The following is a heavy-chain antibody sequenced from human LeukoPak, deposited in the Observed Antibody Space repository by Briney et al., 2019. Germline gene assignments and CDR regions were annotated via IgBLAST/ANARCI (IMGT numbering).Heavy chain of an antibody. CDR2: VYYNGST. CDR1: GGSISSGSYY. V-gene: IGHV4-61*01. CDR3: AGSSYYGDTDH. D-gene: IGHD4-17*01. J-gene: IGHJ4*02. Sequence: SETLSLTCTVSGGSISSGSYYWSWIRQAPGKGLEWIGNVYYNGSTSYNASLRSRATISVDTSKNQLSLKLSSVTAADTAVYYCAGSSYYGDTDHWGQGALVTVSS.